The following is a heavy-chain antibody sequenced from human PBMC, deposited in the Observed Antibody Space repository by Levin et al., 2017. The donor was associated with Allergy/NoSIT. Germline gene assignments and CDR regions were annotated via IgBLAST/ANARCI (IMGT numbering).Heavy chain of an antibody. D-gene: IGHD4-11*01. CDR1: GFTFSSYG. Sequence: SGGSLRLSCAASGFTFSSYGMHWVRQAPGKGLEWVAVIWYDGSNKYYADSVKGRFTISRDNSKNTLYLQMNSLRAEDTAVYYWARAGYDYSDYPIYCGMDVWGQGTTVTVSS. V-gene: IGHV3-33*01. J-gene: IGHJ6*02. CDR3: ARAGYDYSDYPIYCGMDV. CDR2: IWYDGSNK.